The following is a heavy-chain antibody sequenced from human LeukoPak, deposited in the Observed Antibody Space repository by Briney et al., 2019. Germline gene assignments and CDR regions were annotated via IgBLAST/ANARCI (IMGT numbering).Heavy chain of an antibody. D-gene: IGHD2-2*01. V-gene: IGHV4-39*07. CDR3: ARDCSSTSCYGYYYYYMDV. Sequence: SETLSLTCTVSGGSISSSSYYWGWIRQPPGKGLEWIGSIYYSGSTYYNPSLKSRVTISVDTSKNHFSLKLSSVTAADTAVYYCARDCSSTSCYGYYYYYMDVWGKGTTVTVSS. CDR1: GGSISSSSYY. J-gene: IGHJ6*03. CDR2: IYYSGST.